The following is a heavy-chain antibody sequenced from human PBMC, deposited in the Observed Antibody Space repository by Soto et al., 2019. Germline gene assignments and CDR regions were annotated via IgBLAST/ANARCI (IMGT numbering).Heavy chain of an antibody. D-gene: IGHD4-17*01. CDR2: IKRNADGGTA. V-gene: IGHV3-15*01. CDR1: GFTFSNAW. Sequence: EVQLVESGGGLVKPGGSLRLSCAASGFTFSNAWASWVRQAPGKGLEWVGRIKRNADGGTADYAAPVKGRFTISRDDSKNTLYLQMNSLKTEDTAVYYCTTAATTVTTIDYWGQGTLVTVSS. CDR3: TTAATTVTTIDY. J-gene: IGHJ4*02.